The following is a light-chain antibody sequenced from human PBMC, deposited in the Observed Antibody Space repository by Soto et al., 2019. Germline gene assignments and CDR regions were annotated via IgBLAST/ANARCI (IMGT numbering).Light chain of an antibody. Sequence: QLVLTQSPSASASLGASVKLTCTLSSGHSTYAIAWHQQQPEKGPRYLMKLNSDGSHSKGDGIPDRFSGSSSGAERYLTISRLQSEDEADYYCHTWGTGIQVFGGGTKLTVL. CDR2: LNSDGSH. CDR1: SGHSTYA. V-gene: IGLV4-69*01. J-gene: IGLJ2*01. CDR3: HTWGTGIQV.